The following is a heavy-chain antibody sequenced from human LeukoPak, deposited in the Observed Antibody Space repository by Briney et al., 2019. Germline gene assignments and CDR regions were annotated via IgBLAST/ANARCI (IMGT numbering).Heavy chain of an antibody. V-gene: IGHV3-21*01. Sequence: GGSLRLSCAASGFIFTNYNLNWVRQAPGKGLEWISSISGGSTYIYYADSVRGRFTISRDNAKNSLYLQMNSLRAEDTAVYYCARVPRGYSNGWYFFDIWGQGTMVTVSS. J-gene: IGHJ3*02. CDR2: ISGGSTYI. CDR3: ARVPRGYSNGWYFFDI. CDR1: GFIFTNYN. D-gene: IGHD6-19*01.